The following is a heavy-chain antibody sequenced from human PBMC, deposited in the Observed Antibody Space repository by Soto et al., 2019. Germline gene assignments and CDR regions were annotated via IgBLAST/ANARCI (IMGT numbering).Heavy chain of an antibody. CDR1: GFTFSSYS. J-gene: IGHJ4*02. CDR3: ARARTYYDFWSGDFYFDY. CDR2: ISSSSSTI. V-gene: IGHV3-48*01. D-gene: IGHD3-3*01. Sequence: EVQLVESGGGLVQPGGSLRLSCAASGFTFSSYSMSWVRQAPGKGLEWVSYISSSSSTIYYADSVKGRFTISRDNPKNSLYLQMNSLRAEDTAVYYCARARTYYDFWSGDFYFDYWGQGTLVTVSS.